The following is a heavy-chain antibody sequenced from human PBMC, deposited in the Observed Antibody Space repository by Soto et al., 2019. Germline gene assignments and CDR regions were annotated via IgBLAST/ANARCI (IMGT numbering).Heavy chain of an antibody. D-gene: IGHD1-1*01. CDR1: GLTIRGKKY. CDR2: LYDVSGS. V-gene: IGHV3-53*01. J-gene: IGHJ3*01. CDR3: ATWHEREHAYDV. Sequence: DVQLVESGGGLMQPGESQRLSCAASGLTIRGKKYVAWVRQAPGKGLEWVSALYDVSGSFYADSVKGRFTTSSDSSKTTVYLQMNGLRPDDTAVYYCATWHEREHAYDVWGQGTTVTVSS.